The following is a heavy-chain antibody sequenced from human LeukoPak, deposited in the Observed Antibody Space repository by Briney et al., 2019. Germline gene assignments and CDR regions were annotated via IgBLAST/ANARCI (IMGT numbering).Heavy chain of an antibody. CDR3: ARLRGYSCGYDAFDI. CDR1: GGSISSSSYY. CDR2: IYYSGST. Sequence: SETLSLTCTVSGGSISSSSYYWGWIRQPPGKGLEWIGSIYYSGSTYYNPSLKSRVTISVDTSKNQFSLKLSSVTAADTAVYYCARLRGYSCGYDAFDIWGQGTMVTVSS. J-gene: IGHJ3*02. V-gene: IGHV4-39*01. D-gene: IGHD5-18*01.